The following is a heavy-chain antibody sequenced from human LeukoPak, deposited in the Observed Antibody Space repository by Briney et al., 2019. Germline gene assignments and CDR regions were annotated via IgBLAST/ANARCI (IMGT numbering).Heavy chain of an antibody. Sequence: PGGSLRLSCEASGFTFTTYSMTWVRQAPGKGLEWVSGINWNGGSTGYADSVKGRFTISRDNAKNSLYLQMNSLRAEDTALYYCARGAVWDGYNRYYFDYWGQGTLVTVSS. CDR3: ARGAVWDGYNRYYFDY. CDR1: GFTFTTYS. D-gene: IGHD5-24*01. V-gene: IGHV3-20*04. J-gene: IGHJ4*02. CDR2: INWNGGST.